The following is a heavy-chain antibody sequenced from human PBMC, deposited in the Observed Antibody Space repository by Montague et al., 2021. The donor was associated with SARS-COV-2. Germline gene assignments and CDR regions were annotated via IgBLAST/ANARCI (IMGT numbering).Heavy chain of an antibody. V-gene: IGHV4-59*08. CDR2: VYYNGNT. CDR3: ARLGLLPYYFDV. J-gene: IGHJ2*01. D-gene: IGHD3/OR15-3a*01. CDR1: HFSITSYY. Sequence: SETLSLTCTVSHFSITSYYWSWVRQPPGKGLEWIGNVYYNGNTYYNSSLKSRVTMSADTSKNQFSLRVTSVTAADMAMYYCARLGLLPYYFDVWGRGALVTVSS.